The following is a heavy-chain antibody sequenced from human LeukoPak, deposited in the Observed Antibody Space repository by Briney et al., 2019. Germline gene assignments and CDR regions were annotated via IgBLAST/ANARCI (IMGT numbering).Heavy chain of an antibody. CDR1: GFTVSSNY. CDR3: ARGKMTTVTTGEDY. J-gene: IGHJ4*02. V-gene: IGHV3-53*01. D-gene: IGHD4-17*01. CDR2: IYSGGST. Sequence: GGSLRLSCAASGFTVSSNYMSWVRQAPGKGLEWVSVIYSGGSTYYADSVKGRFTISRDNSKNTLYLQMNSLRAEDTALYYCARGKMTTVTTGEDYWGQGTLVTVSS.